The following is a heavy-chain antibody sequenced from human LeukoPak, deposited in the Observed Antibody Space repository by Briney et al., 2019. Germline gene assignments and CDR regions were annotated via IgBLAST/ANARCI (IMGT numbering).Heavy chain of an antibody. J-gene: IGHJ4*02. V-gene: IGHV3-48*03. CDR2: INSGGSNI. CDR1: GFIYSSFE. D-gene: IGHD3-3*01. CDR3: ARSRTGSLLEWLLLFDY. Sequence: GGSLRLSCAASGFIYSSFEMIWVRQAPGKGLEWVSYINSGGSNIQYADSVKGRFTISRDDARNSLYLQMNALRAEDTAVYYCARSRTGSLLEWLLLFDYWGQGTLVTVSS.